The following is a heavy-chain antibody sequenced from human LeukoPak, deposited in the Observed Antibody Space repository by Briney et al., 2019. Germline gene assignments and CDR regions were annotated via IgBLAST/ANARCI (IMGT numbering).Heavy chain of an antibody. D-gene: IGHD3-10*01. V-gene: IGHV3-30*02. Sequence: GGSLRLSCAASGFTFSSYGMHWVRQAPGKGLEGVAFIRYDGSNKYYADSVKGRFTISRDNSKNTLYLQMNSLRAEDTAVYYCAKDSTFRGTTYYFDYWGQGTLVTVSS. J-gene: IGHJ4*02. CDR1: GFTFSSYG. CDR3: AKDSTFRGTTYYFDY. CDR2: IRYDGSNK.